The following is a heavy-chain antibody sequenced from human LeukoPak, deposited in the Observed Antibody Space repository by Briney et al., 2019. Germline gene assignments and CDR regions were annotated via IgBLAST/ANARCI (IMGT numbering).Heavy chain of an antibody. CDR1: GGSFSGYY. Sequence: SETLSLTCAVYGGSFSGYYWSWIRQPPGKGLEWIGEINHSGSTNYNPSLKSRVTISVDTSKNQFSLKLSSVTAADTAVYYCAGGKRFGLGGGPFDYWGQGTLVTVSS. CDR3: AGGKRFGLGGGPFDY. CDR2: INHSGST. V-gene: IGHV4-34*01. J-gene: IGHJ4*02. D-gene: IGHD3-16*01.